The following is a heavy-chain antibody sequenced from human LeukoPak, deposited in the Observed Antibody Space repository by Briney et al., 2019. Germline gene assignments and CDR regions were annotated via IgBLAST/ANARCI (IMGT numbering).Heavy chain of an antibody. J-gene: IGHJ5*02. CDR2: INPNSGGT. CDR3: ARGPITMVRGVTPYLFDP. CDR1: GYTFTGYY. Sequence: ASVKVSCKASGYTFTGYYMHWVRQAPGQGLEWMGWINPNSGGTNYAQKFQGRVTMTRDTSISTAYMELSSLRSEDTAVYYCARGPITMVRGVTPYLFDPWGQGTLVTVSS. V-gene: IGHV1-2*02. D-gene: IGHD3-10*01.